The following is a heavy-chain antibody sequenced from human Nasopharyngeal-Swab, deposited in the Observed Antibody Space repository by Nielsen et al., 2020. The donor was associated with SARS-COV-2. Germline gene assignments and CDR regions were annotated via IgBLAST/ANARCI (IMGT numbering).Heavy chain of an antibody. D-gene: IGHD5-24*01. CDR1: GGSISSSSYY. V-gene: IGHV4-39*07. CDR3: ARGIPKGWPQFLFDY. Sequence: SETLSLTCTVSGGSISSSSYYWGWIRQPPGKGLEWIGSIYYSGSTYYNPSLKSRVTISVDTSKNQFSLKLSSVTAADTAVYYCARGIPKGWPQFLFDYWGQGTLVTVSS. J-gene: IGHJ4*02. CDR2: IYYSGST.